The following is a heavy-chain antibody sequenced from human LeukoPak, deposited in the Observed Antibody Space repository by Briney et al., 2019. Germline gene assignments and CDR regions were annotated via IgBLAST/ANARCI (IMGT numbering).Heavy chain of an antibody. Sequence: PGGSLRLSCAASGFTVSSNYMSWVRQAPGKGLEWVSVIYSGGGTYHADSVKGRFTISRDNSKNTLYLQMNSLRAEDTAVYYCARARLDSGGRFDYWGQGTLVTVSS. CDR3: ARARLDSGGRFDY. CDR1: GFTVSSNY. CDR2: IYSGGGT. V-gene: IGHV3-53*01. D-gene: IGHD3-22*01. J-gene: IGHJ4*02.